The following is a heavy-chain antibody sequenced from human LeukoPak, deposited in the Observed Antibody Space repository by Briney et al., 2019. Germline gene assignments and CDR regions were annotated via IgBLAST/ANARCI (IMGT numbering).Heavy chain of an antibody. CDR2: ISSSSSTI. V-gene: IGHV3-48*01. CDR3: ARGSVGYGGNTFDY. CDR1: GFTFSSYS. D-gene: IGHD4-23*01. J-gene: IGHJ4*02. Sequence: GGSLRLSCAASGFTFSSYSMNWVRQAPGKGLEWVSYISSSSSTIYYADSVKGRFTISRDNAKNSLYLQMNSLRAEDTAVYYCARGSVGYGGNTFDYWGQGTLVTVSS.